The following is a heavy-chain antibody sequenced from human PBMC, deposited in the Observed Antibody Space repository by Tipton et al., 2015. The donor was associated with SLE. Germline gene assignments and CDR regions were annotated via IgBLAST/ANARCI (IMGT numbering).Heavy chain of an antibody. CDR1: GFTFSSYA. CDR2: ISGSGGST. J-gene: IGHJ4*02. Sequence: SLRLSCAASGFTFSSYAMSWVRQAPGKGLEWVSAISGSGGSTYYADSVKGRFTISRDNSKNTLYLQMNSLRAEDTAVYYCAKKGTHYDFWSGYYSYFDYWGQGTLVTVSS. V-gene: IGHV3-23*01. D-gene: IGHD3-3*01. CDR3: AKKGTHYDFWSGYYSYFDY.